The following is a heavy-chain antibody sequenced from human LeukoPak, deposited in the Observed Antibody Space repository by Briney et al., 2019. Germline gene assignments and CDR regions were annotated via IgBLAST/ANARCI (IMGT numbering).Heavy chain of an antibody. CDR2: IIPIFGTA. V-gene: IGHV1-69*05. Sequence: SVKVSCKASGGTFSSYAISWVRQAPGQGLEWMGGIIPIFGTANYAQKFQGRVTITTDESTSTAYMELSSLRSEDTAVYYCARSTRSYSGYAFPAYWGQGTLVTVSS. D-gene: IGHD5-12*01. CDR3: ARSTRSYSGYAFPAY. CDR1: GGTFSSYA. J-gene: IGHJ4*02.